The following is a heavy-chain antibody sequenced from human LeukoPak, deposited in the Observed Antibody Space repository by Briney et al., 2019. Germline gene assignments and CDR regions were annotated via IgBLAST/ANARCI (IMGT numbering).Heavy chain of an antibody. J-gene: IGHJ4*02. Sequence: GEPLKISCKGSGYSFTSYWIDWVRQMPGKGLEWMGIIYPGDSDTRYSPSFQGQVTISADKSIGTAYLEWNSLKASDTAMYYCARHPVDDYGDYGLDYWGQGTLVTVSS. CDR2: IYPGDSDT. D-gene: IGHD4-17*01. CDR1: GYSFTSYW. V-gene: IGHV5-51*01. CDR3: ARHPVDDYGDYGLDY.